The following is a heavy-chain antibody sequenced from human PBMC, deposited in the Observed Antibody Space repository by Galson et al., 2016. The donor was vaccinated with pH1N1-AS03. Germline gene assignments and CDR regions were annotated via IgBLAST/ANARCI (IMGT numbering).Heavy chain of an antibody. CDR2: ITWNSDSI. V-gene: IGHV3-9*01. CDR1: GFTFDDYA. J-gene: IGHJ4*02. CDR3: TALDF. Sequence: SLRLSCAASGFTFDDYAIHWVRLAPGKGLEWISGITWNSDSIGYADSVKGRFTISRDNAQNSLYLQMNSLRSEDTALYYCTALDFWGQGTLVTVAS.